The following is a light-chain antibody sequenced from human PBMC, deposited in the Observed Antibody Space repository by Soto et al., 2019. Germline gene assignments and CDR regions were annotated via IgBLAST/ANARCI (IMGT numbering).Light chain of an antibody. Sequence: QYALTQPASVSGSPGQSITISCTGTSSDVGGYNYVSWYQQHPGKAPKLMIYDVSNRPSGVSNRFSGSKSGNTASLTSSGLQAEDAADYYCSSYTSSSTLLYVFGTGPKLTVL. CDR2: DVS. CDR3: SSYTSSSTLLYV. V-gene: IGLV2-14*01. J-gene: IGLJ1*01. CDR1: SSDVGGYNY.